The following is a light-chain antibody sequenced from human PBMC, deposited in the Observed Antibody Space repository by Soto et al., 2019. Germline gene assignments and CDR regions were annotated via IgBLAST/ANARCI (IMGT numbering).Light chain of an antibody. J-gene: IGLJ1*01. Sequence: QSALTQPRSASGSPGQSITISCTGTSSDVGGYNYVSWYQQHPAKAPKLIIFDVSKRPSGVPNRFSGSKSSNTASLTISGLRAEDEADYYCCSYVGRNTYVFGTGTKLTVL. CDR2: DVS. V-gene: IGLV2-11*01. CDR1: SSDVGGYNY. CDR3: CSYVGRNTYV.